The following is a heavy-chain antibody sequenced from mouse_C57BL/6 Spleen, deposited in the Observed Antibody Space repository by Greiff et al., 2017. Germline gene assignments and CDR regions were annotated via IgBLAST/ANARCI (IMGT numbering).Heavy chain of an antibody. D-gene: IGHD2-12*01. CDR1: GYTFTDYY. Sequence: VQLQQSGPELVKPGASVKISCKASGYTFTDYYMNWVKQSHGKSLEWIGDINPNNGGTSYNQKFKGKATLTVDKSSSTAYMELRSLTSEDSAVYYCASNYKFAYWGQGTLVTVSA. CDR3: ASNYKFAY. CDR2: INPNNGGT. J-gene: IGHJ3*01. V-gene: IGHV1-26*01.